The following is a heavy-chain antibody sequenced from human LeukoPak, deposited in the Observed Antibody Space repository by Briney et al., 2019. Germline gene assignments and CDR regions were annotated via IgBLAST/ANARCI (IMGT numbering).Heavy chain of an antibody. D-gene: IGHD6-19*01. Sequence: ASVKVSCKASGYTFTSYGISWVRQAPGQGLEWMGWISAYNGNTNYAQKLQGRVTMTTDTSTSTAYMELRSLRSDDTAVYYCAREEQWLVEDYYYYGMDVWGQGTTVTVFS. J-gene: IGHJ6*02. CDR3: AREEQWLVEDYYYYGMDV. V-gene: IGHV1-18*01. CDR2: ISAYNGNT. CDR1: GYTFTSYG.